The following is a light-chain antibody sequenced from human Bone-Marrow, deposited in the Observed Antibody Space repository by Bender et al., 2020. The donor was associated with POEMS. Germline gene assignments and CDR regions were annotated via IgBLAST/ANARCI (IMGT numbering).Light chain of an antibody. Sequence: QPALTQPPSASGSPGQSVTISCTGTSSDVDDYNYVSWYQQHPGKAPKLIIYEVTKRPSGVSNRFSGSKSGNTASLTISGLQTEDEADYYCCSYAGSWVFGGGTKLTVL. CDR2: EVT. J-gene: IGLJ3*02. CDR1: SSDVDDYNY. V-gene: IGLV2-8*01. CDR3: CSYAGSWV.